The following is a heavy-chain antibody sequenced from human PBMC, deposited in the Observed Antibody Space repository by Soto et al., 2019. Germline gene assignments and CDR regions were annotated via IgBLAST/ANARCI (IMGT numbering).Heavy chain of an antibody. CDR2: INHIGRT. J-gene: IGHJ6*02. D-gene: IGHD3-3*01. CDR1: IGSCRGYY. Sequence: SETLSLTCAVHIGSCRGYYWSWIRQPPGKGLAWIGEINHIGRTNYNPSLKSRVTISVDTSKNQFSPTLSSVTAADTAVYYCASGGFSEWLSSPFRQYYYGMDGSGQGTTVTVSS. V-gene: IGHV4-34*01. CDR3: ASGGFSEWLSSPFRQYYYGMDG.